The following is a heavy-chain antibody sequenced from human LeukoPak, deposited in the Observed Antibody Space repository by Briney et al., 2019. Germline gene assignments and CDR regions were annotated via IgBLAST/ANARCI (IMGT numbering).Heavy chain of an antibody. Sequence: SETLSLTCAVYGGSFSGYYWSWIRQPPGKGLEWIGEINHSGSTNYNPSLKSRVTISVDTSKNQFSLKLSSVTAADTAVYYCARGQQQQPSKSHTLYDYWGQGTLVTVSS. V-gene: IGHV4-34*01. CDR3: ARGQQQQPSKSHTLYDY. CDR1: GGSFSGYY. J-gene: IGHJ4*02. CDR2: INHSGST. D-gene: IGHD6-13*01.